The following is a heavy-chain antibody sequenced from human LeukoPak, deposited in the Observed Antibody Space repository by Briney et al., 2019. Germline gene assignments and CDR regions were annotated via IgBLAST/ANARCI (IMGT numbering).Heavy chain of an antibody. Sequence: PSETLSLTCAVYGGSFSGYYWSWIRQPPGKGLEWIGGINHSGSTNYNPSLKSRVTISVDTSKNQFSLKLSSVTAADTAVYYCARGKGYCSSTSCYRPYYFDYWGQGTLVTVSS. J-gene: IGHJ4*02. CDR3: ARGKGYCSSTSCYRPYYFDY. CDR2: INHSGST. V-gene: IGHV4-34*01. D-gene: IGHD2-2*01. CDR1: GGSFSGYY.